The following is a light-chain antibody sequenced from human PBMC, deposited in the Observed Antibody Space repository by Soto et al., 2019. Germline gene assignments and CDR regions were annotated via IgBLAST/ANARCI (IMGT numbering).Light chain of an antibody. Sequence: EIVFTHSPVTLSLSPGERATLSCRASQRISSNSLAWYQQKPGQAPRLLIYDASNRATGIPDRFSGSGSGTDFTLTISRLEPEDFAVYYCQQCGSSPITFGQGTRLEIK. J-gene: IGKJ5*01. CDR3: QQCGSSPIT. CDR2: DAS. V-gene: IGKV3-20*01. CDR1: QRISSNS.